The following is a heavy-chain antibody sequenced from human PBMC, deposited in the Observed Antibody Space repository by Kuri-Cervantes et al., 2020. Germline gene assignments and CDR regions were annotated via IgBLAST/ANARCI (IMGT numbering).Heavy chain of an antibody. V-gene: IGHV1-2*04. CDR3: ATDSNSVGKIYSYYMDV. CDR2: INPNSGGT. Sequence: ASVKVSCKASGYTFTGYYMHWVRQAPGQGLEWMGWINPNSGGTNYAQKFQGWVTMTGDTSITTAYMELSGLRSDDTAVYFCATDSNSVGKIYSYYMDVWGKGTTVTVSS. J-gene: IGHJ6*03. CDR1: GYTFTGYY. D-gene: IGHD1-7*01.